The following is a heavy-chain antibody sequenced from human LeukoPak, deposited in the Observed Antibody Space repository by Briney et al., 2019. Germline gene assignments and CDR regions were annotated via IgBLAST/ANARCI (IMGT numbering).Heavy chain of an antibody. Sequence: SETLSLTCTVSGGSISSGGYYWSWIRQHPGKGLEWIGYIYYSGSTYYNPSLKSRVTIPVDTSKNQFSLKLSSVTAADTAVYYCARVRSSGFDYWGQGTLVTVSS. CDR1: GGSISSGGYY. D-gene: IGHD3-22*01. CDR2: IYYSGST. V-gene: IGHV4-31*03. J-gene: IGHJ4*02. CDR3: ARVRSSGFDY.